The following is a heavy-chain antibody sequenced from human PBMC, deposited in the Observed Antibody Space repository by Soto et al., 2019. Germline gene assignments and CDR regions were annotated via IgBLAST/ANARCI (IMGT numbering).Heavy chain of an antibody. Sequence: PSETLSLTCTVPGGSITTGGSSWNWIRHHPGKGLEWLGHIYSSGGTYTNPSLRSRVTISIDSSKNQFSLKLSSVTAADTAVYYCASPLFCTSASCDDYWGQGTLVTVSS. CDR3: ASPLFCTSASCDDY. CDR1: GGSITTGGSS. CDR2: IYSSGGT. V-gene: IGHV4-31*03. J-gene: IGHJ4*02. D-gene: IGHD2-2*01.